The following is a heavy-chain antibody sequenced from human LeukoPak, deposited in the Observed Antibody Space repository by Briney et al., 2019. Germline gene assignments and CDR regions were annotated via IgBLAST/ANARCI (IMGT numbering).Heavy chain of an antibody. D-gene: IGHD6-19*01. CDR1: GFTFSSFA. Sequence: GGSLRLSCAASGFTFSSFAINWVRQAPGKGLEWVSAISGSGGSTYYADSVKGRFTISRDNSKNTLYLQMNSLRAEDTAVYYCAGGPRIAVAGNFDYWGQGTLVTVSS. CDR3: AGGPRIAVAGNFDY. V-gene: IGHV3-23*01. CDR2: ISGSGGST. J-gene: IGHJ4*02.